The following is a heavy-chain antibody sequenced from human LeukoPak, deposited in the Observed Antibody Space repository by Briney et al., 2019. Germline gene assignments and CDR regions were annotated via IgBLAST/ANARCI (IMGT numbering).Heavy chain of an antibody. V-gene: IGHV4-59*01. J-gene: IGHJ6*03. CDR2: IYYRGST. D-gene: IGHD6-19*01. Sequence: SETLSLACTVSGGSISSYYWSWIRQPPGKGLEWIGYIYYRGSTNYNPSLKSRVTISVDTSKNQFSLKLSSVTAADTAVYYCARGAPRGWSSWRSYYYYYMDVWGKGTTVTVSS. CDR3: ARGAPRGWSSWRSYYYYYMDV. CDR1: GGSISSYY.